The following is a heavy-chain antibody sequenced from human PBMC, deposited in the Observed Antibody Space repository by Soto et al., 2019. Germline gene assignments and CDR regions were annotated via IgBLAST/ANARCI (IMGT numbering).Heavy chain of an antibody. J-gene: IGHJ5*02. CDR3: PYGRGYCSYGSWYSIWFDP. CDR1: GFSLSTSGVG. V-gene: IGHV2-5*02. Sequence: SGPTLVNPTHTLTLTCTFSGFSLSTSGVGVGWIRQPPGKALAWLAMAYRDNDRRYSESLNGRLTITMATSKYREALTMHNMDLVDTATYYCPYGRGYCSYGSWYSIWFDPWGQGTLVTVSS. CDR2: AYRDNDR. D-gene: IGHD2-15*01.